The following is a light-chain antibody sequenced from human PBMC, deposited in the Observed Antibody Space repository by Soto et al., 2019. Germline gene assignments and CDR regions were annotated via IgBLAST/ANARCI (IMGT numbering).Light chain of an antibody. CDR1: SSDVGGYNY. Sequence: QSALTQPASVSGSPGQSITISCTGTSSDVGGYNYVSWYQQHPGKAPKLMIYDVSNRPSGVSNRFSGSKSGNTASLTISGLQGEDRACLYCRFYSRSRTYVVFGGGTKLTVL. CDR3: RFYSRSRTYVV. J-gene: IGLJ2*01. V-gene: IGLV2-14*01. CDR2: DVS.